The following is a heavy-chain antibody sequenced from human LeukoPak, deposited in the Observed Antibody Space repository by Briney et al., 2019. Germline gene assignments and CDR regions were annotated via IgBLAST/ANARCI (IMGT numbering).Heavy chain of an antibody. D-gene: IGHD3-22*01. CDR2: ISGSGGST. J-gene: IGHJ4*02. V-gene: IGHV3-23*01. Sequence: GGSLRLSCVASGFIFNDYAMSWVRQAPGKGLEWVSAISGSGGSTYYADSVKGRFTISRDNSKNTLYLQMNSLRAEDTAVYYCAKDTVDSSGYLWFYWGQGTLVTVSS. CDR1: GFIFNDYA. CDR3: AKDTVDSSGYLWFY.